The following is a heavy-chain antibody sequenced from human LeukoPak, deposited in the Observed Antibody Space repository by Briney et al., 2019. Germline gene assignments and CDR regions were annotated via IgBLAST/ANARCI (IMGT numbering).Heavy chain of an antibody. Sequence: RASETLSLTCTVSGGSISNSSYYWGWIRQPPGKGLEWIGSIYYSGGTYYNPSLKSRVTMSVDTSKNQFSMKLSSVTAADTAVYFCARPNLGSFYYMDVWGKGTTVTVSS. CDR3: ARPNLGSFYYMDV. CDR2: IYYSGGT. V-gene: IGHV4-39*07. J-gene: IGHJ6*03. CDR1: GGSISNSSYY.